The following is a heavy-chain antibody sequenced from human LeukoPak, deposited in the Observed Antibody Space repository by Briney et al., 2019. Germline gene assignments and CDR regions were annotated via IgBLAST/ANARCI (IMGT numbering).Heavy chain of an antibody. CDR3: AKTPDSSSWYYFDY. D-gene: IGHD6-13*01. CDR1: GFTFSSFD. Sequence: DPGGSLRLSCAVSGFTFSSFDMSWVRQAPGKGLEWVSGISGSGGRTYYADSVKGRFTISRDNSKNTLYLQMNSLRAEDTAAYYCAKTPDSSSWYYFDYWGQGTLVTVSS. J-gene: IGHJ4*02. CDR2: ISGSGGRT. V-gene: IGHV3-23*01.